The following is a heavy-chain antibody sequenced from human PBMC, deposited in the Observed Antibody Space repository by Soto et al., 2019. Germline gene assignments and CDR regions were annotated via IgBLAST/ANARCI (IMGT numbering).Heavy chain of an antibody. Sequence: PSETLSLTCTVSGGSISSGGHYWTWIRQHPGKGLEWIGYIFYSGNTYYNPSLKSRVTISVDTSKNQFSLKLSSVTAADTAVYYCARERYGDSPYYWGQGTLVTVSS. J-gene: IGHJ4*02. CDR2: IFYSGNT. V-gene: IGHV4-31*03. CDR1: GGSISSGGHY. D-gene: IGHD4-17*01. CDR3: ARERYGDSPYY.